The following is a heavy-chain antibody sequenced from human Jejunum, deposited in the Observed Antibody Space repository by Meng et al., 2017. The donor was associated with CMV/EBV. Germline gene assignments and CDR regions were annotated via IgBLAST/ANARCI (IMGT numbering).Heavy chain of an antibody. CDR2: IYYSGST. D-gene: IGHD2-2*02. V-gene: IGHV4-59*01. J-gene: IGHJ4*02. CDR3: VGYCVTASCHIGADF. Sequence: SGGSISSYYWRWIPPPPGKGLEWTGYIYYSGSTNYTPSLPSRVTMSLDTSKNQFSLKLGSVTAADTAVYYCVGYCVTASCHIGADFWGQGTLVTVSS. CDR1: GGSISSYY.